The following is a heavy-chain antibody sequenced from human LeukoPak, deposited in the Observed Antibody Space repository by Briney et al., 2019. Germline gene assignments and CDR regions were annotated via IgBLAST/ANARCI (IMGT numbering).Heavy chain of an antibody. CDR3: ARGGWSLDY. CDR2: IKQDGSEK. D-gene: IGHD6-19*01. CDR1: GFTLSDHW. V-gene: IGHV3-7*04. J-gene: IGHJ4*02. Sequence: GSLRLSCASSGFTLSDHWMTWVRQAPGKGLEWVAYIKQDGSEKDYVDSVKGRFTISRDNSKNSLHLQMNSLRAEDTAVYYCARGGWSLDYWGQGTLVAVSS.